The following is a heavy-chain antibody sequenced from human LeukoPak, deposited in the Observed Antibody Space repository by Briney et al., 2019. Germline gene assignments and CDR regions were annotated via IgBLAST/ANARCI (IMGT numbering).Heavy chain of an antibody. CDR1: GFTFSSYS. CDR2: ISSSSSYI. V-gene: IGHV3-21*01. Sequence: PGGSLRLXCAASGFTFSSYSMNWVRQAPGKGLEWVSSISSSSSYIYYADSVKGRFTISRDNAKNSLYLQMNSLRAEDTAVYYCASWNPAMVFRGYWGQGTLVTVSS. D-gene: IGHD5-18*01. CDR3: ASWNPAMVFRGY. J-gene: IGHJ4*02.